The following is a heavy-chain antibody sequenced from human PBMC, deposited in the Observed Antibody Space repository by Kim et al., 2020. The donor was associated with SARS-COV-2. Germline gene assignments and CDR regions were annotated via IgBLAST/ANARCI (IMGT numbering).Heavy chain of an antibody. V-gene: IGHV1-3*01. CDR3: ARDLADGSGNYYGMDV. D-gene: IGHD3-10*01. J-gene: IGHJ6*02. Sequence: ASVKVSCKASGYTFTSYAMHWVRQAPGQRLEWMGWINAGNGNTKYSQKFQGRVTITRDTSASTAYMELSSLRSEDTAVYYCARDLADGSGNYYGMDVWGQGTTVTVSS. CDR2: INAGNGNT. CDR1: GYTFTSYA.